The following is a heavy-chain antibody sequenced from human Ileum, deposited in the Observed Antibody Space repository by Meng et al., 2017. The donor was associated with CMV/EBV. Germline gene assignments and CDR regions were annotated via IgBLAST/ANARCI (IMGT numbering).Heavy chain of an antibody. CDR3: VRKGDFGYYFDS. Sequence: QIPLKDSVPTLVKPTEPLTLTCTFSCFSLSTTRMAVGWIRQPPGKALEWLALIYWDDDKRYSPSLNSRLTITKDTSKNQVVLTMTNMDPVDTATYYCVRKGDFGYYFDSWGQGTLVTASS. D-gene: IGHD3-10*01. CDR1: CFSLSTTRMA. CDR2: IYWDDDK. V-gene: IGHV2-5*02. J-gene: IGHJ4*02.